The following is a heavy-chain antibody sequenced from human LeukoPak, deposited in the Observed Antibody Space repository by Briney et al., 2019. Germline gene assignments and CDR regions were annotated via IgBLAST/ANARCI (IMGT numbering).Heavy chain of an antibody. CDR1: GFTFSTYW. Sequence: GGSLRLSCTASGFTFSTYWMSWVRQAPGKGLECVASIKQDGSEKEYVDSVKGRFTLSRDNAKNSLYLQMISLRAEDTAVYYCARWRGAQSEFEYWGQGALVTVSS. D-gene: IGHD3-3*01. V-gene: IGHV3-7*01. J-gene: IGHJ4*02. CDR3: ARWRGAQSEFEY. CDR2: IKQDGSEK.